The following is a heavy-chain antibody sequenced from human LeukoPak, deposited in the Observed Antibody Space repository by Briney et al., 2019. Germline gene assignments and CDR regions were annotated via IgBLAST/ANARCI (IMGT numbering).Heavy chain of an antibody. CDR3: AKRAITMVRGVRYYYGMDV. Sequence: GGSLRLSCAASGFTFSSYAMSWVRQAPGRGLEWVSAISGSGGSTYYADSVKGRFTISRDNSKNTLYLQMNSLRAEDTAVYYCAKRAITMVRGVRYYYGMDVWGQGTTVTVSS. D-gene: IGHD3-10*01. CDR2: ISGSGGST. V-gene: IGHV3-23*01. J-gene: IGHJ6*02. CDR1: GFTFSSYA.